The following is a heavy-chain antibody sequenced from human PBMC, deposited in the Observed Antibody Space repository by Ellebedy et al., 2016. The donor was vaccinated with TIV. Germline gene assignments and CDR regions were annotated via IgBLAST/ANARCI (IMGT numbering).Heavy chain of an antibody. D-gene: IGHD3-9*01. CDR1: DFTFSDYS. Sequence: PGGSLRLSCAASDFTFSDYSMIWVRQAPGKGLEWVSSVSSSGTYTYYVDSVRGRFTISRDNAKKSLNLQMNSLRAEDTAVYYCARGAQLRYPDFWGQGTLVTVSS. CDR3: ARGAQLRYPDF. CDR2: VSSSGTYT. V-gene: IGHV3-21*01. J-gene: IGHJ4*02.